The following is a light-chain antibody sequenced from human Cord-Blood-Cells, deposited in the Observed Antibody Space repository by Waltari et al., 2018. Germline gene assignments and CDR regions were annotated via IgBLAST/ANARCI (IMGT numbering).Light chain of an antibody. CDR2: GNS. CDR3: QSYDSISVV. Sequence: QSVLTQPPSVSGAPWQRVTISCTGSSSNIGAGYDVHWYQQLPGTAPKLLIYGNSNRPSGVPDRFSGSKSGTSASLAITGLQAEDEADYYCQSYDSISVVFGGGTKLTVL. V-gene: IGLV1-40*01. J-gene: IGLJ2*01. CDR1: SSNIGAGYD.